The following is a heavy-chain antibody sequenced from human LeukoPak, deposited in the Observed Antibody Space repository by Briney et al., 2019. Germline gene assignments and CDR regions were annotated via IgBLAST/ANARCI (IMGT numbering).Heavy chain of an antibody. CDR1: GYTFTSYG. D-gene: IGHD3-10*01. J-gene: IGHJ4*02. V-gene: IGHV1-18*01. Sequence: GASVKVSCKASGYTFTSYGISWVRQAPGQGLEWMGWISAYNGNTNYAQKYQARVTMTTDTTTSTAYMELRSLRSEDTAVYYCATSPPGRLLWFGWGQGTLVTVSS. CDR2: ISAYNGNT. CDR3: ATSPPGRLLWFG.